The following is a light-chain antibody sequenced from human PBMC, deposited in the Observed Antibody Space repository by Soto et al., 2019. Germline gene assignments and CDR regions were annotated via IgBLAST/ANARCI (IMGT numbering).Light chain of an antibody. J-gene: IGLJ1*01. CDR3: TSYAGSNNFFYV. Sequence: QSVLAQPPSASGSPGQSVTISCTGTSSDVGGYNYVSWYQQHPGKAPKLMIYEVSKRPSGVPYRFSGSKSGNTASLTVSGLQAEDEADYYCTSYAGSNNFFYVFGTGTKVTVL. V-gene: IGLV2-8*01. CDR2: EVS. CDR1: SSDVGGYNY.